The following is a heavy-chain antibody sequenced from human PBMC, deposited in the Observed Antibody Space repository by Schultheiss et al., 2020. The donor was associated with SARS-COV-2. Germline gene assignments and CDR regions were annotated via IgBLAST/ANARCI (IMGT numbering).Heavy chain of an antibody. D-gene: IGHD3-16*02. CDR3: ARDAYRNTIDY. Sequence: GGSLRLSCAASGFTVSSNYMSWVRQAPGKGLEWVSAISGSGGSTYYADSVKGRFTISRDNSKNTLYLQMNSLRVEDTAVYYCARDAYRNTIDYWGQGTLVTVSS. CDR2: ISGSGGST. CDR1: GFTVSSNY. J-gene: IGHJ4*02. V-gene: IGHV3-23*01.